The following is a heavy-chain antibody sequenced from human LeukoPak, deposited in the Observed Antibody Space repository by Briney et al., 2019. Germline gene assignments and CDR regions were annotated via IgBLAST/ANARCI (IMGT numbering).Heavy chain of an antibody. J-gene: IGHJ3*02. CDR3: ARAALNDYGDYDAFDI. Sequence: PSQTLSLTCAVSGGSISSGGYSWSWIRQPPGKGLEWIGYIYHSGSTYYNPSLKSRVTISVDSSKNQFSLKLSSVTAADTAVYYCARAALNDYGDYDAFDIWGQGTMVTVSS. CDR2: IYHSGST. CDR1: GGSISSGGYS. V-gene: IGHV4-30-2*01. D-gene: IGHD4-17*01.